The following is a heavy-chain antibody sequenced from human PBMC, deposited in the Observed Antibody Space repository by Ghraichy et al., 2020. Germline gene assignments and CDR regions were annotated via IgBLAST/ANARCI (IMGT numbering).Heavy chain of an antibody. CDR2: IKQDGSEK. Sequence: GSLRLSCAASGFTFSRYWMSWVRQAPGKGLEWVANIKQDGSEKYYVDSVKGRFTISRDNAKNSLYLQMNSLRAEDTAVYYCARAGVAAAHDYYYYYMDVWGKGTTVTVSS. CDR1: GFTFSRYW. V-gene: IGHV3-7*01. J-gene: IGHJ6*03. CDR3: ARAGVAAAHDYYYYYMDV. D-gene: IGHD6-13*01.